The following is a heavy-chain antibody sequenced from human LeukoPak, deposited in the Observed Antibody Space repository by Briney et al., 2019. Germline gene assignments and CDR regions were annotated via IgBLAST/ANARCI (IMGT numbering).Heavy chain of an antibody. D-gene: IGHD1-26*01. CDR2: IIPILGIA. V-gene: IGHV1-69*04. Sequence: SVKVSCKASGVTFSSYAISWVRQAPGQGLEWMGRIIPILGIANYAQKFQGRVTITADKSTSTAYMELRSLRSDDTAVYYCARGSRSGSYGDYWGQGTLVTVSS. CDR3: ARGSRSGSYGDY. J-gene: IGHJ4*02. CDR1: GVTFSSYA.